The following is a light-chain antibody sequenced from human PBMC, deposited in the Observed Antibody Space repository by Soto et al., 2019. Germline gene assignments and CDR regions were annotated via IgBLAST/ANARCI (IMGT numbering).Light chain of an antibody. V-gene: IGLV1-40*01. J-gene: IGLJ1*01. CDR3: QSYDISRHNYV. CDR2: GDN. CDR1: TSNIGAPYD. Sequence: QSVLTQPPSVSGAPGQRVSISCTGSTSNIGAPYDVHWYQHLPGTAPKLLIYGDNNRPSGVPDRFSGSKSGTSASLAITSLQAEDEADYYCQSYDISRHNYVFGTGTKLTVL.